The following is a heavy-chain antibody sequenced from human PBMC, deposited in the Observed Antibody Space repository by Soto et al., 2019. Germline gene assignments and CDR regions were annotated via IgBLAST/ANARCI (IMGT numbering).Heavy chain of an antibody. Sequence: GGSLRLSCAASAFSFAAYAMHWVRQAPGKGLEWLSCINWHSDSINYADSVKGRFTISRDNAKSSLYLEMNSLRAEDTALYYCAKDRKYDILTGYYDDWGQGTLVTVSS. D-gene: IGHD3-9*01. V-gene: IGHV3-9*01. CDR2: INWHSDSI. CDR1: AFSFAAYA. J-gene: IGHJ4*02. CDR3: AKDRKYDILTGYYDD.